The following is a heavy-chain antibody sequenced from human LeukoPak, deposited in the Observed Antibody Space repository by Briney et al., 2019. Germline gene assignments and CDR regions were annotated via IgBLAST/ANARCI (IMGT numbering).Heavy chain of an antibody. J-gene: IGHJ4*02. D-gene: IGHD3-10*01. CDR1: GFTFSRYA. V-gene: IGHV3-7*01. CDR3: ARVPGAFDY. Sequence: GRSLRLSCAASGFTFSRYAMHWVRQAPGKGLEWVANIKQDGSEKYYVDSVKGRFTISRDNAKNSLYLQMNSLRAEDTAVYYCARVPGAFDYWGQGTLVTVSS. CDR2: IKQDGSEK.